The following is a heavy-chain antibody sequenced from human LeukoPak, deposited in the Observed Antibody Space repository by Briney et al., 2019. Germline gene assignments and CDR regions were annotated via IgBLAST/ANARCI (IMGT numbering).Heavy chain of an antibody. D-gene: IGHD3-22*01. Sequence: PSETLSLTCTVSGGYINSHYWGWIRQPPGKVLEYIGYISYTGSAIYGPSLESRVTISIDTSKKEFSLNLRSVNTADTAVYYRARVDLGGSGYFFDLWGQGALVTVSS. J-gene: IGHJ4*02. CDR2: ISYTGSA. CDR1: GGYINSHY. CDR3: ARVDLGGSGYFFDL. V-gene: IGHV4-59*11.